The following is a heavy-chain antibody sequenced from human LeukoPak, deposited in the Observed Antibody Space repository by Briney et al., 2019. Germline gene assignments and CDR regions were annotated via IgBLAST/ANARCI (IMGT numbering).Heavy chain of an antibody. V-gene: IGHV3-33*01. CDR1: GFTFSSYG. Sequence: GGSLRLSCAASGFTFSSYGMHWVRQAPGKGLEWVAIIWYDGSNNYYADSVKGRFTNSRDNFKNTLSLQMNSLRAEDTAVYYCARDSIAVAGCFDSWGQGTLVTVSS. J-gene: IGHJ4*02. CDR3: ARDSIAVAGCFDS. CDR2: IWYDGSNN. D-gene: IGHD6-19*01.